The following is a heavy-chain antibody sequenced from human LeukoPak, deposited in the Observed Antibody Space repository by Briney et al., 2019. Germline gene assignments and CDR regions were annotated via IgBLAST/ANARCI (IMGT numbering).Heavy chain of an antibody. J-gene: IGHJ4*02. D-gene: IGHD2-2*01. V-gene: IGHV3-21*04. Sequence: GGSLRLSCAASGFTFSGYSMNWVRQAPGKGLEWVSSISSSSSYIYYADSVKGRFTISRDNAKNSLYLQINSLRAEDTAVFYCATRGVQLPGDYWGQGTLVTVSS. CDR1: GFTFSGYS. CDR3: ATRGVQLPGDY. CDR2: ISSSSSYI.